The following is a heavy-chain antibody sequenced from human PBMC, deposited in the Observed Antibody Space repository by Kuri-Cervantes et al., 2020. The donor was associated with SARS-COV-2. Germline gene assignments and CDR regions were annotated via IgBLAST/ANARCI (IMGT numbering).Heavy chain of an antibody. J-gene: IGHJ4*02. CDR1: GGTFSSYA. CDR3: ARDLRMGKSLDY. V-gene: IGHV1-69*05. CDR2: IIPIFGTA. Sequence: SVKVSCKASGGTFSSYAISWVRQAPGQGLEWMGGIIPIFGTANYAQKFQGRVTITTDESTSTAYMELSSLTAEDTATYYCARDLRMGKSLDYWGQGTLVTVSS. D-gene: IGHD7-27*01.